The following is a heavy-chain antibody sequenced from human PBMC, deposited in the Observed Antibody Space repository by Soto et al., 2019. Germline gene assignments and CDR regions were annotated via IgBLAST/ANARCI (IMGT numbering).Heavy chain of an antibody. CDR2: IYWDDDN. V-gene: IGHV2-5*02. CDR3: ARRDYYASGSLTFDY. D-gene: IGHD3-10*01. Sequence: SGPTLVNPTQTLTLTCTVSGFSLSTDGVGVGWIRQPPGKALEWLALIYWDDDNRCRPSLRSRFTITKDTSKNQVVLTMTNMDPMDTATYFCARRDYYASGSLTFDYWGPGTLVTVSS. CDR1: GFSLSTDGVG. J-gene: IGHJ4*02.